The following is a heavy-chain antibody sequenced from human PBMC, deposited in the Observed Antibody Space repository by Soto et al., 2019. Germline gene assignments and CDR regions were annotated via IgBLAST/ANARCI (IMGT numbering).Heavy chain of an antibody. J-gene: IGHJ6*02. CDR3: ARAPGMDV. CDR2: IYYSGST. CDR1: GASFNSGDYY. V-gene: IGHV4-30-4*01. Sequence: QVQLQESGPGLVKPSQTLSLTCTVSGASFNSGDYYWSWIRQPPGKGLEWIGYIYYSGSTYYNPYLKSRVTIPRDTSKNQFSLRLSSVTAADTAVYYCARAPGMDVWGQGTTVTVSS.